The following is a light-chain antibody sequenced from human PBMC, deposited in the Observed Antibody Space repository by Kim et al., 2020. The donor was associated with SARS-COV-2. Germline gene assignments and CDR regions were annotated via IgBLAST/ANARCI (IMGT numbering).Light chain of an antibody. Sequence: LGQPARITCQGDSLRSYYASWYQQKPGQAPVLVIYGKNNRPSGIPDRFSGSSSGNTASFTITGAQAEDEADYYCNSRDSSGNHLRVFGTGTKVTVL. CDR2: GKN. J-gene: IGLJ1*01. CDR3: NSRDSSGNHLRV. CDR1: SLRSYY. V-gene: IGLV3-19*01.